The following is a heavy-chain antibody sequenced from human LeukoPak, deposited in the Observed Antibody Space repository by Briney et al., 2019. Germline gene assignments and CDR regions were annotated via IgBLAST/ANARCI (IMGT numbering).Heavy chain of an antibody. J-gene: IGHJ4*02. D-gene: IGHD4-17*01. CDR2: IIPILGIA. CDR3: ARPSSSDYGDYVPFY. V-gene: IGHV1-69*04. Sequence: SVKVSCKASGGTFSSYAISWVRQAPGQGLEWMGRIIPILGIANYAQKFQGRVTITADKSTSTAYMELSSLRSEDTAANYCARPSSSDYGDYVPFYWGQGTLVTVSS. CDR1: GGTFSSYA.